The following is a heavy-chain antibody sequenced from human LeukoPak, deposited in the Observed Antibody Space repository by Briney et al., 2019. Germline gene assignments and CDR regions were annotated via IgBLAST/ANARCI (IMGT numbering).Heavy chain of an antibody. CDR3: ARDYSRWHGDFDV. J-gene: IGHJ3*01. D-gene: IGHD6-13*01. V-gene: IGHV3-48*02. CDR1: GFSISNYG. CDR2: IRSDSSTK. Sequence: PGGSLRLSCAGSGFSISNYGMNWVRQAPGKGLEWLSYIRSDSSTKYYADSVEGRFTISRDNAQNSLYLQMNSLRDEDSGVHFCARDYSRWHGDFDVWGQGTMVTVSS.